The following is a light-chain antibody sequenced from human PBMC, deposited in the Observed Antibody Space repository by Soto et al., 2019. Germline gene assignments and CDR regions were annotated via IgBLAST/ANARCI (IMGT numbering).Light chain of an antibody. V-gene: IGKV3-15*01. CDR1: QSVSSN. CDR3: QQYNNWWT. J-gene: IGKJ1*01. Sequence: EIVMTQPPATLSVSPGESATLSCRASQSVSSNLAWHQQKPGQAPRILMYDASTRATGISARFSGSGSGTEFTLTISSLQSEDFAVYYCQQYNNWWTFGQGTKVDIK. CDR2: DAS.